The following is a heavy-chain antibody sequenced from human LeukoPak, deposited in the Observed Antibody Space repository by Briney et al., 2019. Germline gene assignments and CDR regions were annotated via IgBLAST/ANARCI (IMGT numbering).Heavy chain of an antibody. Sequence: SETLSLTCTVSGYSISSGDYYWSWIRQPPGKGLEWIGYIYYSGSTYYNPSLKSRVTISVDTSKNQFSLKLSSVTAADTAVYYCARDRRYYYDSSGFQRDAFDIWGQGTMVTVSS. CDR2: IYYSGST. V-gene: IGHV4-30-4*01. CDR3: ARDRRYYYDSSGFQRDAFDI. D-gene: IGHD3-22*01. J-gene: IGHJ3*02. CDR1: GYSISSGDYY.